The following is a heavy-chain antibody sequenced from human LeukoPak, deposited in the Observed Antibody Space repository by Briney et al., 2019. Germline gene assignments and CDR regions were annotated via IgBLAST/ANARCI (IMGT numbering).Heavy chain of an antibody. CDR3: TSSLYSSGPFDY. D-gene: IGHD6-19*01. J-gene: IGHJ4*02. CDR1: GFTFGDYA. CDR2: IRSKAYGGTT. V-gene: IGHV3-49*04. Sequence: GGSLRLSCTVSGFTFGDYAMSWVRRAPGRGLVWVGFIRSKAYGGTTEYAASVKGRFTISRDDSKSIAYLQMNSLKTEDTAVYYCTSSLYSSGPFDYWGQGTLVTASS.